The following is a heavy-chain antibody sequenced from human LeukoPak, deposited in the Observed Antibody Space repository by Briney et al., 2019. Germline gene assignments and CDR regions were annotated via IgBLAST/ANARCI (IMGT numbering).Heavy chain of an antibody. Sequence: PSETLSLTCTVSGGSISTYYWSWIRQPPGKALEWIGYIYYSGSTNYNPSPKSRVTISVDTSKNQFSLKLRSVTAADTAVYYCAKSNGYGLVDIWGQGTMVTVSS. J-gene: IGHJ3*02. CDR3: AKSNGYGLVDI. CDR2: IYYSGST. D-gene: IGHD3-10*01. CDR1: GGSISTYY. V-gene: IGHV4-59*01.